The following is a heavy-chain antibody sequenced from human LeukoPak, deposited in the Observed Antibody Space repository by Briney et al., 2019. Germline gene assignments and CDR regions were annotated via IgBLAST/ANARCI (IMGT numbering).Heavy chain of an antibody. CDR2: INTNTGDP. Sequence: ASVKVSCKASGYTFTSYAMNWVRQAPGQGLEWMGWINTNTGDPTYAQGFTGRFVFSLDTSVSTAYLQISSLKAEDTAVYYCARWPSYYDSSGYYSGDYWGQGTLVTVSS. D-gene: IGHD3-22*01. V-gene: IGHV7-4-1*02. CDR3: ARWPSYYDSSGYYSGDY. J-gene: IGHJ4*02. CDR1: GYTFTSYA.